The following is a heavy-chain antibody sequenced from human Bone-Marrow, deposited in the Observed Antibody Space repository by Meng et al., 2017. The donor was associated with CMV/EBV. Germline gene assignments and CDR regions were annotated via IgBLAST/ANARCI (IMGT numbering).Heavy chain of an antibody. CDR2: ISSSSSTI. Sequence: GGSLRLSCAASGFTFSSYSMNWVRQAPGKGLEWVSYISSSSSTIYYADSVKGRFTISRDNAKNSLYLQMNSLRAEDTAVYYCARGEVVVVVVPAAIRTEHYYYYGMDVWGQGTTVTVSS. D-gene: IGHD2-2*02. CDR1: GFTFSSYS. CDR3: ARGEVVVVVVPAAIRTEHYYYYGMDV. V-gene: IGHV3-48*04. J-gene: IGHJ6*02.